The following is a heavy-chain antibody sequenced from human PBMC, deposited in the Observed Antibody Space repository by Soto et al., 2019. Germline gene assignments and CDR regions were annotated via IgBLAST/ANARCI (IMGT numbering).Heavy chain of an antibody. D-gene: IGHD3-16*01. J-gene: IGHJ4*02. CDR2: FDPEDGET. CDR3: ATDQNRSYDYVWGSYGY. Sequence: ASVKVSCKVSGYTLTELSMHWVRQAPGKGLEWMGGFDPEDGETIYAQKFQGRVTMTEDTSTDTAYMELSSLRSEDTAVYYCATDQNRSYDYVWGSYGYWGQGTLVTVSS. CDR1: GYTLTELS. V-gene: IGHV1-24*01.